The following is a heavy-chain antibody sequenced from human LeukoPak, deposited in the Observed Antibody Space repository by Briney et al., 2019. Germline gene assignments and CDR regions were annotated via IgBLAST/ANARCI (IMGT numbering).Heavy chain of an antibody. V-gene: IGHV4-59*11. Sequence: SETLSLTCTVSGGSISSHYWSWIRQPPGKGLEWIGYIHYSGSTNYNPSLKSRVTISVDTSKNQFSLKLSSVTAADTAVYYCTRTPAAPLFRFDPWGQGTLVTVSS. D-gene: IGHD2-2*01. CDR3: TRTPAAPLFRFDP. J-gene: IGHJ5*02. CDR1: GGSISSHY. CDR2: IHYSGST.